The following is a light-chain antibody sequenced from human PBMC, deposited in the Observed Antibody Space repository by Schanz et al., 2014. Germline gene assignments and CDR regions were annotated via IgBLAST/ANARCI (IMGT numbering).Light chain of an antibody. Sequence: EIVLTQSPATLSLSPGERATLSCRASQGVGSYLAWYQQKPGQAPRLLIYDASNRASGIPARFSGSGSGTDFTLTISSLQSEDFAVYYCQQRSNWPPWTFGQGTKVEIK. J-gene: IGKJ1*01. V-gene: IGKV3-11*01. CDR1: QGVGSY. CDR2: DAS. CDR3: QQRSNWPPWT.